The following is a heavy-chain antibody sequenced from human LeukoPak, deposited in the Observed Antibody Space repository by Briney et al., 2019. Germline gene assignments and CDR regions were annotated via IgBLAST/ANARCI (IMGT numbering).Heavy chain of an antibody. CDR2: IYASGNT. D-gene: IGHD6-13*01. J-gene: IGHJ3*02. V-gene: IGHV4-61*02. CDR3: ARDRQRQQEVYDAFDI. Sequence: SETLSLTCTVSGASINSGSYYWTWIRQPAGKGLEWIGRIYASGNTDYSPSLKSRLTISLDTSKNQFSLRLSSVTAADTAVYYCARDRQRQQEVYDAFDIWGQGTMVTVSS. CDR1: GASINSGSYY.